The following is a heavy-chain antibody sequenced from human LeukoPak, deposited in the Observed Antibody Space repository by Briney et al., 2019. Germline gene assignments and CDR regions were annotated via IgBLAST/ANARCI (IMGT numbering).Heavy chain of an antibody. V-gene: IGHV4-39*07. CDR2: IYYGGST. Sequence: SETLSLTCAVSGGSINSSSYYWGWIRQPPGKGLEWIGSIYYGGSTYYNPSLKSRVTISVDTSKNQFSLKLSSVTAADTAVYYCARLRMVRGVRERYYYYMDVWGKGTTVTISS. CDR3: ARLRMVRGVRERYYYYMDV. D-gene: IGHD3-10*01. CDR1: GGSINSSSYY. J-gene: IGHJ6*03.